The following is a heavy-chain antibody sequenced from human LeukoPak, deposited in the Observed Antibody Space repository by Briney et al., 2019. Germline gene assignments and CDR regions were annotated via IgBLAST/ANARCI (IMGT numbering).Heavy chain of an antibody. D-gene: IGHD3-22*01. V-gene: IGHV1-69*06. J-gene: IGHJ4*02. Sequence: GASVKVSCKASGGTFSSYAISWVRQAPGQGLEWMGGIIPIFGTANYAQKFQGRVTITADKSTSTAYMELSSLRSEDTAVYYCAEGYYDSSGYFDYWGQGTLVTVSS. CDR3: AEGYYDSSGYFDY. CDR2: IIPIFGTA. CDR1: GGTFSSYA.